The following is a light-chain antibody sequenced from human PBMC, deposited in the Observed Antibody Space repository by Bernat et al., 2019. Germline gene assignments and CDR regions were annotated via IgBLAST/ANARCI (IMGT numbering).Light chain of an antibody. Sequence: ETVMTQSPATLSVSPGERATLSCRASESVSSNLAWYQQQPGQAPRLLIYDAFNRTTGIPARFSGTGSGTEFTLTINGLQSEDSAVYYCQQYYRWPLTFGGGTRVEIK. CDR3: QQYYRWPLT. CDR2: DAF. CDR1: ESVSSN. J-gene: IGKJ4*01. V-gene: IGKV3-15*01.